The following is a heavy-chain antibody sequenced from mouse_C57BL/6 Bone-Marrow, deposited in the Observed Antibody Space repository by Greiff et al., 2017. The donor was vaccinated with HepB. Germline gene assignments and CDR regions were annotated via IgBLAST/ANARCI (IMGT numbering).Heavy chain of an antibody. V-gene: IGHV1-26*01. Sequence: EVQLQQSGPELVKPGASVKISCKASGYTFTDYYMNWVKQSHGKSLEWIGDINPNNGGTSYNQKFKGKATLTVDKSSSTAYMELRSLTSEDSAVYYCAPWYGSSFYAMDYWGQGTSVTVSS. CDR1: GYTFTDYY. CDR2: INPNNGGT. CDR3: APWYGSSFYAMDY. J-gene: IGHJ4*01. D-gene: IGHD1-1*01.